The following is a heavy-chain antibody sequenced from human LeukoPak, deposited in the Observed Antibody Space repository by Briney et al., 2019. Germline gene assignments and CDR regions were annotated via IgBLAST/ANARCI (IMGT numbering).Heavy chain of an antibody. J-gene: IGHJ6*03. CDR1: GFTFSSYG. CDR3: AKRPSDIVATIAGVRYYYYMDV. V-gene: IGHV3-30*02. CDR2: IRYDGSNK. D-gene: IGHD5-12*01. Sequence: GGSLRLSCAASGFTFSSYGMHWVRQAPGKGLEWVAFIRYDGSNKYYADSVKGRFTISRDNSKNMLYLQMNSLRAEDTAVYYCAKRPSDIVATIAGVRYYYYMDVWGKGTTVTVSS.